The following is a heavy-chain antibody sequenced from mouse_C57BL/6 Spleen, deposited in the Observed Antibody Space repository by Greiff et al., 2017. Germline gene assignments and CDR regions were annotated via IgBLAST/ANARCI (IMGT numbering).Heavy chain of an antibody. CDR1: GFTFSSYA. CDR2: ISSGGDYI. D-gene: IGHD1-1*01. CDR3: TREERYYGSSYWYFDV. J-gene: IGHJ1*03. Sequence: EVKLMESGEGLVKPGGSLKLSCAASGFTFSSYAMSWVRQTPEKRLEWVAYISSGGDYIYYADTVKGRFTISRDTARNTLYLQMSSLKSEDTAMYYCTREERYYGSSYWYFDVWGTGTTVTVSS. V-gene: IGHV5-9-1*02.